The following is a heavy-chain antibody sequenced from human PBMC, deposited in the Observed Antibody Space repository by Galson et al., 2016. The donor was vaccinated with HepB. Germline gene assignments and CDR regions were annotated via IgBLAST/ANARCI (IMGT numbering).Heavy chain of an antibody. V-gene: IGHV3-23*01. Sequence: LRLSCAASGFTLRSYAMSWVRQAPGKGLEWVSAISGSGGSTYYADSVKGRFTISRDNSKNTLYLQINSLRAEDTAVYYCARGEGRYTDYWGQGTLVTVSS. CDR1: GFTLRSYA. D-gene: IGHD1-26*01. CDR2: ISGSGGST. J-gene: IGHJ4*02. CDR3: ARGEGRYTDY.